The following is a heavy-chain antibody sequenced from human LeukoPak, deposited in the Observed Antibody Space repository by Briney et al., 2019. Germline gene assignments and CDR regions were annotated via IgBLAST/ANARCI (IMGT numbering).Heavy chain of an antibody. CDR2: INHSGST. CDR3: ARGIVPAAPFDY. V-gene: IGHV4-34*01. Sequence: SETLSLTCAVYGGSFSGYYWSWIRQPPGKGLEWIGEINHSGSTNYNPSLKSRVTISVDTSKNQFSLKLSSVTAADTAVCYCARGIVPAAPFDYWGQGTLVTVSS. D-gene: IGHD2-2*01. CDR1: GGSFSGYY. J-gene: IGHJ4*02.